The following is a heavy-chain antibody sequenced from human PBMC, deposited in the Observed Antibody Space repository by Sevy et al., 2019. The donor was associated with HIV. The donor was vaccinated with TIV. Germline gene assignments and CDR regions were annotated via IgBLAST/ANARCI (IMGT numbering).Heavy chain of an antibody. V-gene: IGHV3-30*18. CDR3: AKDLAAAGPYGMDV. Sequence: GGSLRLSCAASGFTFSSYGMHWVRQAPGKGLEWVAVISYEGSNKYYADSVKGRFTTSRDNSKNTLYLQRNSLRAGDTAVYYGAKDLAAAGPYGMDVWGQGTTVTVSS. J-gene: IGHJ6*02. CDR2: ISYEGSNK. CDR1: GFTFSSYG. D-gene: IGHD6-13*01.